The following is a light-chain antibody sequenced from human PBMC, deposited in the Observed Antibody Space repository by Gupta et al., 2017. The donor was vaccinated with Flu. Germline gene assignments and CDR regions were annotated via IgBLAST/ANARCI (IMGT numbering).Light chain of an antibody. J-gene: IGLJ3*02. CDR3: NSYTTSSTVV. Sequence: QSALTQPASVSGSPGQSITISCTGTSSDVGAYNYVSWYQQHPGKAPKLMIYEVSTRPSGVSNRFSGSKSGNTASLTISGLQAEDEADYYCNSYTTSSTVVFGGGTELTVL. V-gene: IGLV2-14*01. CDR1: SSDVGAYNY. CDR2: EVS.